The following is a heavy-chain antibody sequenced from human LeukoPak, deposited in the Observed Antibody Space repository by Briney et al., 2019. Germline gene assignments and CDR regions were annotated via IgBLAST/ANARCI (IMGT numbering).Heavy chain of an antibody. CDR2: ITNDGSST. CDR1: GFTFSTYW. J-gene: IGHJ3*02. D-gene: IGHD3-22*01. CDR3: ARAVRTYDSSGDYLDAFDI. Sequence: GGCLRLSCAASGFTFSTYWVHWVRQAPGKGLAWVSRITNDGSSTSYTDSVKGRFTISRDNTKNTLYLQMKSLRAEDTAVYYCARAVRTYDSSGDYLDAFDIWGQGTMVTASS. V-gene: IGHV3-74*01.